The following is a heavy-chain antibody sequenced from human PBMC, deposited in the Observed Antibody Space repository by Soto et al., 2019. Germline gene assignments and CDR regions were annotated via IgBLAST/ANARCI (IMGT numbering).Heavy chain of an antibody. CDR1: GDSVSSNSAA. V-gene: IGHV6-1*01. CDR3: ARQIAATGPSGPFDY. J-gene: IGHJ4*02. CDR2: TYYRSTWSN. Sequence: SQALSLTCAISGDSVSSNSAAWTWIRQSPSRGLEWLGRTYYRSTWSNDYAISVKSRIAINPDTSNNQFSLHLNSVTPEDTAVYYFARQIAATGPSGPFDYWGQGTLVTVSS. D-gene: IGHD6-13*01.